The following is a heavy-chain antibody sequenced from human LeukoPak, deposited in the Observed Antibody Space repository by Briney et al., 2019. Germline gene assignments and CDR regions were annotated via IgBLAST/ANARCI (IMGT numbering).Heavy chain of an antibody. CDR3: ARDVGQVRGVIPYYNWFDP. Sequence: SETLSLTCTVSGGSISSYYWSWIRQPAGKGLEWIGRIYTGGSTNYNPSLKSRVTMSVDTSKNQFSLKLSSVTAADTAVYYCARDVGQVRGVIPYYNWFDPWGQGTLVTVSS. CDR2: IYTGGST. D-gene: IGHD3-10*01. J-gene: IGHJ5*02. CDR1: GGSISSYY. V-gene: IGHV4-4*07.